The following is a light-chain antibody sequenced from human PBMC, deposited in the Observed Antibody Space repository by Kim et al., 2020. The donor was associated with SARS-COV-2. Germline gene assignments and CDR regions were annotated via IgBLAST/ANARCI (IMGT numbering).Light chain of an antibody. CDR2: DDS. J-gene: IGLJ7*01. Sequence: SSELTQPPSVSVAPGKTARITCGGNNIGSKSVHWYQQKPGQAPVLVVYDDSDRPSGLPERFSGSNSGNTATLTISRVEAGDEADYYCQVWDSSSAPNTVF. V-gene: IGLV3-21*03. CDR1: NIGSKS. CDR3: QVWDSSSAPNTV.